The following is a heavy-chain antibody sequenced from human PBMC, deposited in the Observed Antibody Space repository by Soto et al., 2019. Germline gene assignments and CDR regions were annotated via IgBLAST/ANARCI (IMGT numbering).Heavy chain of an antibody. CDR1: GYTFTNYA. CDR3: ARESGSGSYYPFDY. V-gene: IGHV1-18*01. D-gene: IGHD3-10*01. J-gene: IGHJ4*02. Sequence: GASVKVSCKASGYTFTNYAISWVRQAPGQGLEWMGWISAYNGNTDYSQKLQGRVTLTTDTSTSTAYMELRSLRSDDTAVYYCARESGSGSYYPFDYWGQGTLVTVSS. CDR2: ISAYNGNT.